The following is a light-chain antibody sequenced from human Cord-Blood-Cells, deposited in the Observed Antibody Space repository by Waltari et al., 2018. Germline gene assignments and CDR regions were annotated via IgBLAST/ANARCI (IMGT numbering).Light chain of an antibody. V-gene: IGKV1-39*01. CDR1: QSISSY. J-gene: IGKJ3*01. CDR2: AAS. Sequence: DIQMTQSPSSLSASVGDRVTITCRASQSISSYLNWYQQKPGKAPKLLFYAASSLPSGGPSRCRGSGSGTDCTLTISSLQPEDFATYYWQQGYWTPRTFGPGTKVDIK. CDR3: QQGYWTPRT.